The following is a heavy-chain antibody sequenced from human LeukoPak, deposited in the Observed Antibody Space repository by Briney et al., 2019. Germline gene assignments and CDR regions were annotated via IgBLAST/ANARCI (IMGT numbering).Heavy chain of an antibody. J-gene: IGHJ5*02. CDR1: GGSISSYY. Sequence: SETLSLTCTVSGGSISSYYWSWIRQPPGKGLEWIGYIYYSGSTNYNPSLKSRVTISVDTSKNQFSLKLSSVTAADTAVYYCARLLSSGYDILTGYYNWRWFDPWGQGTLVTVSS. D-gene: IGHD3-9*01. V-gene: IGHV4-59*08. CDR2: IYYSGST. CDR3: ARLLSSGYDILTGYYNWRWFDP.